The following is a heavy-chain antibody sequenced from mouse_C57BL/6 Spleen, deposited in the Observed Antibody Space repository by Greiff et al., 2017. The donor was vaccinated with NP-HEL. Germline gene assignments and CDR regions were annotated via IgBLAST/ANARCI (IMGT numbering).Heavy chain of an antibody. J-gene: IGHJ3*01. CDR3: AKFHDYDVAY. D-gene: IGHD2-4*01. V-gene: IGHV1-82*01. CDR2: IYPGDGDT. CDR1: GYAFSSSW. Sequence: VQLQQSGPELVKPGASVKISCKASGYAFSSSWMNWVKQRPGKGLEWIGRIYPGDGDTNYNGKFKGKATLTADKSSSTAYMQLSSLTSEDSAVYFCAKFHDYDVAYWGQGTLVTVSA.